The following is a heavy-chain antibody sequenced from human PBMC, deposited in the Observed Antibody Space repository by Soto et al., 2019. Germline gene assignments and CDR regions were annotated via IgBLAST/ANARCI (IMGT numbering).Heavy chain of an antibody. CDR1: GYTFTSYY. V-gene: IGHV1-46*01. CDR2: INPSGGST. D-gene: IGHD1-7*01. J-gene: IGHJ6*02. CDR3: ARGDTGTTPYYYYYGMDV. Sequence: AEVQVSCKASGYTFTSYYMHWVRQAPGQGLEWMGIINPSGGSTNYAQKFQGRVTMTRDTSTSTVYMELSSLRSEDTAVYYCARGDTGTTPYYYYYGMDVWGQGTTVTVSS.